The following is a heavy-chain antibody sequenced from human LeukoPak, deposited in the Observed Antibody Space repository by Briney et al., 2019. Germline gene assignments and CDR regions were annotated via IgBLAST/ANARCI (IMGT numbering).Heavy chain of an antibody. CDR2: INHSGST. D-gene: IGHD6-19*01. J-gene: IGHJ5*02. CDR1: GGSFSGYY. Sequence: PSETLSLTCAVYGGSFSGYYWSWIRQPPGKGLEWIGEINHSGSTNYNPSLKSRVTISVDASKNQFSLKLSSVTAADTAVYYCARGLRIAVAGSFRWFDPWGQGTLVTVSS. CDR3: ARGLRIAVAGSFRWFDP. V-gene: IGHV4-34*01.